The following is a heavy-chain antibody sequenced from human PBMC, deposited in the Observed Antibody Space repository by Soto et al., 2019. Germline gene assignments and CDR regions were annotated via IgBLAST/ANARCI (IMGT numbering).Heavy chain of an antibody. V-gene: IGHV4-31*03. CDR2: IYYSGIT. CDR3: ARVCGGVCHNGMDV. Sequence: QVQLQESGPGLVKPSQTLSFTCTVSGGSISSGGYYWSWIRQHPGKGLEWIGYIYYSGITYYNPSLKSRVTISVDTSKNQFSLKLSSVTAADTAVYYCARVCGGVCHNGMDVWGQGTTVTVS. J-gene: IGHJ6*02. CDR1: GGSISSGGYY. D-gene: IGHD2-21*02.